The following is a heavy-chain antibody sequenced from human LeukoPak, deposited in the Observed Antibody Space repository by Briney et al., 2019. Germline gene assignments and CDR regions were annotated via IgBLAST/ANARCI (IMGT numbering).Heavy chain of an antibody. J-gene: IGHJ4*02. CDR2: IKQDGSEK. Sequence: QPGGSLRLSCAASGFTFSSYWMSWVRQAPGKGLEWVANIKQDGSEKYYVDSVKGRFTISRDNAKNSLYLQMNSLRAEDTAVYYCASSRYYYGSGSYYLTSPFDYWGQGTLVTVSS. D-gene: IGHD3-10*01. CDR3: ASSRYYYGSGSYYLTSPFDY. CDR1: GFTFSSYW. V-gene: IGHV3-7*02.